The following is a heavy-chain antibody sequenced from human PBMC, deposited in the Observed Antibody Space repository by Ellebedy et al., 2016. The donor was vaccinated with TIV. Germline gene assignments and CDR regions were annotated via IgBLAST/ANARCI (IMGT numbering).Heavy chain of an antibody. CDR1: GYTFSGYY. J-gene: IGHJ5*02. D-gene: IGHD4-23*01. CDR2: INPNSGGT. CDR3: ARVSGISVIGGNWFDP. Sequence: AASVKVSCKASGYTFSGYYMHWVRQAPGQGLEWMGWINPNSGGTDYAQKFQSRVTMTRDTSTSTACMELSGLRSDDTAVYYCARVSGISVIGGNWFDPWGQGTLVTVSS. V-gene: IGHV1-2*02.